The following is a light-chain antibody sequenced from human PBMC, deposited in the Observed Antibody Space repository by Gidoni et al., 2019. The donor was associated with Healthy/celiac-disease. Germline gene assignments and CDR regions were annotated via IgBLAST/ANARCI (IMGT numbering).Light chain of an antibody. CDR2: GNS. V-gene: IGLV1-40*01. CDR1: SSNIGAGYD. CDR3: QSYDSGLSGYV. Sequence: QSVLTQPPSLSGAPGQSVTISCTGGSSNIGAGYDVHWYQQHPGTAPKLLIYGNSSRPSGVPDRFSGAKSGTSASLAITGRQAEDEADYYCQSYDSGLSGYVFGTGTKVTVL. J-gene: IGLJ1*01.